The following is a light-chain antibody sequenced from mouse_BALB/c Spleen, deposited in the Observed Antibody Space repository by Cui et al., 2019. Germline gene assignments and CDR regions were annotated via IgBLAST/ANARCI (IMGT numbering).Light chain of an antibody. CDR1: SSVSY. CDR2: DTS. V-gene: IGKV4-55*01. CDR3: QQWSSYPFT. J-gene: IGKJ4*01. Sequence: QIVLTKSPAIMSASPGEKVTMTSSASSSVSYMYWYQQKPGASPRLLIYDTSNLASGVPVRFSGSGSGTSYSLTISRMEAEDAATYYCQQWSSYPFTFGAGTKLEIK.